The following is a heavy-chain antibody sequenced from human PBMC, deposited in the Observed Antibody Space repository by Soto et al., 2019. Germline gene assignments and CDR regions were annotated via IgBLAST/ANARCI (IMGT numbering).Heavy chain of an antibody. V-gene: IGHV1-69*12. CDR2: ITPMFGTG. J-gene: IGHJ2*01. CDR3: AQTLGSAVAGPGRFDL. Sequence: QVQLVQSGAEVKKPGSSVKVSCKASGGTFNRYAISWLRQAPGQGPEWMGGITPMFGTGNYAQKFQGRVTITADESTPTVHMELRRLTSEDTAVYYCAQTLGSAVAGPGRFDLWGRGTRVIVSS. D-gene: IGHD6-19*01. CDR1: GGTFNRYA.